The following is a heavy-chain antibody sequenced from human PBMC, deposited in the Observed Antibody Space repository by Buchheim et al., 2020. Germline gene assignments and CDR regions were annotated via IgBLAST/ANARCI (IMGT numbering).Heavy chain of an antibody. CDR3: ARGLLQWELSY. V-gene: IGHV3-30-3*01. CDR1: GFTFSSYA. CDR2: ISYDGSNK. D-gene: IGHD1-26*01. Sequence: QVQLVESGGGVVQPGRSLRLSCAASGFTFSSYAMHWVRQAPGKGLEWVAVISYDGSNKYYADSVKGQFTISRDNSKNTLYLQMNSLRAEDTAVYYCARGLLQWELSYWGQGTL. J-gene: IGHJ4*02.